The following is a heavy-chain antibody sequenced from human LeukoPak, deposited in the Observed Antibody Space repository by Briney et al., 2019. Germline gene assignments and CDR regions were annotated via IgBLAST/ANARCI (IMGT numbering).Heavy chain of an antibody. CDR1: GGSISSYY. V-gene: IGHV4-59*01. D-gene: IGHD3-10*01. J-gene: IGHJ4*02. Sequence: SETLSLTCTVSGGSISSYYWSWIRQPPGKGLEWIGYIYYSGSTNYNPSLESRVTISVDTSKNQFSLKLSSVTAADTAVYYCARVAPRGEYYFDYWGQGTLVTVSS. CDR2: IYYSGST. CDR3: ARVAPRGEYYFDY.